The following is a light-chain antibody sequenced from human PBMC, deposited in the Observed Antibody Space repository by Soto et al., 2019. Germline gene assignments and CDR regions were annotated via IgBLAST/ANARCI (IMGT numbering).Light chain of an antibody. J-gene: IGLJ2*01. CDR2: TAG. CDR3: CSYAGSITFT. V-gene: IGLV1-44*01. Sequence: QAVVTQPLSASASPGQRVTISCSGGSSNIGSNTVAWYQHLPGTAPPRLIFTAGQRPSGVPGRFSGSKSGTSASLAISGLQSEDEANYYCCSYAGSITFTFGGGTKLTVL. CDR1: SSNIGSNT.